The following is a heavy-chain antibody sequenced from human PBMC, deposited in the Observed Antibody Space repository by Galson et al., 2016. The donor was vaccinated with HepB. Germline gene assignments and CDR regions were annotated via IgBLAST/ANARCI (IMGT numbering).Heavy chain of an antibody. CDR1: GYSFSSSW. CDR3: AKGTYMTSSVGLDY. D-gene: IGHD1/OR15-1a*01. V-gene: IGHV5-51*01. CDR2: IYPGDSDT. J-gene: IGHJ4*02. Sequence: QSGAEVKKPGESLKISCKGSGYSFSSSWIAWVRQMPGKGLEWMGIIYPGDSDTKYNPSFQGQVTISVDKSISTAYLRWSSVKASDTAMYYCAKGTYMTSSVGLDYWGQGTLVTVSS.